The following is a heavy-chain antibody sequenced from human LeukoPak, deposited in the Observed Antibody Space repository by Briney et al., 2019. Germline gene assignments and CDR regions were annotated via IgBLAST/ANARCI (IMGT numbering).Heavy chain of an antibody. CDR3: IAAAEDY. Sequence: SETLSLTCTVSGGSISSYYWSWIRQPPGKGLEWIGYIYYSGSTTYNPSLKSRVTISIDTSKNQFSLKLSSVTAADTAVYYCIAAAEDYWGQGTLVTVSS. J-gene: IGHJ4*02. V-gene: IGHV4-59*12. CDR1: GGSISSYY. CDR2: IYYSGST. D-gene: IGHD6-13*01.